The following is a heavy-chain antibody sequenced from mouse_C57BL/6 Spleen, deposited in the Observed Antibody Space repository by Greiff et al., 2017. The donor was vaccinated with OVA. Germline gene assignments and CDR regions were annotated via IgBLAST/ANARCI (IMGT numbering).Heavy chain of an antibody. V-gene: IGHV5-4*01. CDR3: ARDRERTGYYFDY. J-gene: IGHJ2*01. CDR2: ISDGGSYT. CDR1: GFTFSSYA. D-gene: IGHD4-1*01. Sequence: EVMLVESGGGLVKPGGSLKLSCAASGFTFSSYAMSWVRQTPEKRLEWVATISDGGSYTYYPDNVKGRFTISRDNAKNNLYLQMRHLKSEDTAMYYCARDRERTGYYFDYWGQGTTLTVSS.